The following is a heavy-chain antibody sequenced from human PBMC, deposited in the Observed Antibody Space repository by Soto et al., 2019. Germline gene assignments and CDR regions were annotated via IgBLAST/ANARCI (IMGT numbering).Heavy chain of an antibody. CDR1: GVSVSSGSYY. D-gene: IGHD3-10*01. Sequence: SETLSLTCTVSGVSVSSGSYYWSWIRQPPGKGLEWIGYIYYSGGTNYNPSLKSRVTISVDTSKNQFSLKLSSVTAADTAVYYCARDRYYGSGSYTGYYYGMDVWGQGTTVTVSS. V-gene: IGHV4-61*01. CDR2: IYYSGGT. J-gene: IGHJ6*02. CDR3: ARDRYYGSGSYTGYYYGMDV.